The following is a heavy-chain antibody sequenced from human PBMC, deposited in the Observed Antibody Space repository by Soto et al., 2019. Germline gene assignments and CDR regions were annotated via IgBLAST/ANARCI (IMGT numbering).Heavy chain of an antibody. CDR2: ISGSGGST. CDR3: AKACGYSYGYSPLYYYGIDV. Sequence: EVQLLESGGGLVQPGGSLRLSCAASGFTFSSYAMSWVRQAPGKGLEWVSAISGSGGSTYYADSVKGRFTISRDNSKTTLDLQMNSLRASDTAVYYCAKACGYSYGYSPLYYYGIDVWGQRTMVTVSS. D-gene: IGHD5-18*01. CDR1: GFTFSSYA. J-gene: IGHJ6*02. V-gene: IGHV3-23*01.